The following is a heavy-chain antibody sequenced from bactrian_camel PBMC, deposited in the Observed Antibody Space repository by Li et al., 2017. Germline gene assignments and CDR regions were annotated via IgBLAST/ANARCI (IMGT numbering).Heavy chain of an antibody. J-gene: IGHJ4*01. Sequence: QLVESGGGSVQPGGSLRLSCTASDYTVRRYCMFWFRQAPGMEREQVAAFIYTFHRTTRYADSVKGRFTISRDDAKNTMYLQMNNLQPEDTAMYYCAADVGSMSGNCQPNYWGQGTQVTVS. CDR2: IYTFHRTT. CDR3: AADVGSMSGNCQPNY. V-gene: IGHV3S1*01. CDR1: DYTVRRYC. D-gene: IGHD6*01.